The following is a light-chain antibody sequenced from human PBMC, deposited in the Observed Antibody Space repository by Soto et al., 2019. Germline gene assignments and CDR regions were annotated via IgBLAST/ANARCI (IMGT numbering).Light chain of an antibody. J-gene: IGKJ2*01. Sequence: DIQMTQSPSSLSASVGDRVTITCRANQTITRYLNWYQQKPGTAPKLLIYAASTLQEGVTSRFRGSGSGTDFTLTISNMPPEDFAAYSCQQSVSCPVTFGQGTKLEIK. CDR1: QTITRY. CDR2: AAS. V-gene: IGKV1-39*01. CDR3: QQSVSCPVT.